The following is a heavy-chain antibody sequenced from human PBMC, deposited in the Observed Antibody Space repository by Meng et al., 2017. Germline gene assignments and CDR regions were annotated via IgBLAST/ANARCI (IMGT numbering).Heavy chain of an antibody. CDR3: ARVLDPVLVEFDY. Sequence: QVQLQPWGAGLVKPSDTLSLTCAGYGWSFSGYYWSWIRQPPGKGLEWIGEINHSGSTNYNPSLKGRVTISVDTSKNQFSLKLSSVTAADTAVYYCARVLDPVLVEFDYWGQGTLVTVSS. CDR2: INHSGST. D-gene: IGHD3/OR15-3a*01. CDR1: GWSFSGYY. J-gene: IGHJ4*02. V-gene: IGHV4-34*01.